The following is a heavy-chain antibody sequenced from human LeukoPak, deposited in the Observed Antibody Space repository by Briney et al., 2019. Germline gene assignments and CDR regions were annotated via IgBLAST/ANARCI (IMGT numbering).Heavy chain of an antibody. D-gene: IGHD2/OR15-2a*01. Sequence: ASVKVSCKASGYTFTSYYMHWVRQAHGQGLEWMGIINPSGGSTSYAQKFQGRVTMTRDTSTSTVYMELSSLRSEDTAVYYCASSSEYNYFDYWGQGTLVTVSS. V-gene: IGHV1-46*01. CDR2: INPSGGST. CDR3: ASSSEYNYFDY. CDR1: GYTFTSYY. J-gene: IGHJ4*02.